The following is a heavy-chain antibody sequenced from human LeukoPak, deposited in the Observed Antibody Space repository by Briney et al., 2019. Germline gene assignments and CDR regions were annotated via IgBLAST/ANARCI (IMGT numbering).Heavy chain of an antibody. CDR2: IKQDGSEK. CDR1: GFTFSSYW. CDR3: AREGIAAPGIDAFDI. V-gene: IGHV3-7*01. J-gene: IGHJ3*02. D-gene: IGHD6-13*01. Sequence: GGSLRLSCAASGFTFSSYWMSWVRQAPGKELEWVANIKQDGSEKYYVDSVKGRFTISRDNAKNSLYLQMNSLRAEDTAVYYCAREGIAAPGIDAFDIWGQGTMVTVSS.